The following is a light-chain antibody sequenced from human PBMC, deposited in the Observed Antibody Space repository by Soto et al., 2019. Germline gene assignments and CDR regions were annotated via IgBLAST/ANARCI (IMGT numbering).Light chain of an antibody. Sequence: EFVLTQSPATLSLSPGERAILSCRASQSVAGSLAWYQQKPGQAPRLLIYDISTRAAAIPARFSGSGSGTDFTLTVSSLEPEDFAIYYCQKYDGTGTFGQGTKVDIK. CDR2: DIS. CDR3: QKYDGTGT. CDR1: QSVAGS. V-gene: IGKV3-11*01. J-gene: IGKJ1*01.